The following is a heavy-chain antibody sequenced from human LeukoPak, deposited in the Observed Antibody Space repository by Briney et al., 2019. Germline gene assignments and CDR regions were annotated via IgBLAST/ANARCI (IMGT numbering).Heavy chain of an antibody. D-gene: IGHD6-13*01. CDR3: ANVIGYSSSWYYFDY. Sequence: PGGSLRLSCASSGFTFSNYAMHWVRQAPGKGLEWVSAISGSGGSTYYADSVKGRFTISRDNSKNTLYLQMNSLRAEDTAVYYCANVIGYSSSWYYFDYWGQGTLVTVSS. J-gene: IGHJ4*02. V-gene: IGHV3-23*01. CDR2: ISGSGGST. CDR1: GFTFSNYA.